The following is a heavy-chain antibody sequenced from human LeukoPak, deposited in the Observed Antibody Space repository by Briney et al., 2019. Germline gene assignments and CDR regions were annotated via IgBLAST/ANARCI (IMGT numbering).Heavy chain of an antibody. CDR1: GFTFDDYA. J-gene: IGHJ4*02. D-gene: IGHD1-26*01. CDR2: ISWNSGSI. Sequence: PGRSLRLSCAASGFTFDDYAMHWVRQAPGKGLEWVSGISWNSGSIGYADSVKGRSTISRDNAQNSLYLQMNSLRAEDTAIYYCVRDRGTYRPIDYWGQGTLVTVSS. V-gene: IGHV3-9*01. CDR3: VRDRGTYRPIDY.